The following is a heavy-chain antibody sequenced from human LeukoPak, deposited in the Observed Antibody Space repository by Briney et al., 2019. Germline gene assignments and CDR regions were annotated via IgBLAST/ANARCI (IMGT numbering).Heavy chain of an antibody. J-gene: IGHJ4*02. Sequence: GGSLRLSCAASGFTFSNYGMHWVRQAPGKGLEWVAVIWYDGSDKYYADSVKGRFTISRDNSKNTLYVQMNSLRAEDTAVYYCAREYYFDNSGYYGVGDYWGQGTLVTVSS. CDR2: IWYDGSDK. CDR3: AREYYFDNSGYYGVGDY. D-gene: IGHD3-22*01. V-gene: IGHV3-33*01. CDR1: GFTFSNYG.